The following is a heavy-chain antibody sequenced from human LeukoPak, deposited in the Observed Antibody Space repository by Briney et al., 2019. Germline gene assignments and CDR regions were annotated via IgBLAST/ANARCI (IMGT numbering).Heavy chain of an antibody. J-gene: IGHJ1*01. D-gene: IGHD3-10*01. V-gene: IGHV3-23*01. Sequence: GGSLRLSCAASGSTFSSYAMSWVRQAPGKGLEWVSAIGASGGSTYYADSVKGRFTISRDNSKSTLHLQMNSLRAEDTAVYYCAKEMVRGVVQDWGQGTLVTVSS. CDR3: AKEMVRGVVQD. CDR2: IGASGGST. CDR1: GSTFSSYA.